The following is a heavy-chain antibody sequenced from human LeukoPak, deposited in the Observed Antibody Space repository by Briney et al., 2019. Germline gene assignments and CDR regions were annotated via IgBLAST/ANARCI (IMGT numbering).Heavy chain of an antibody. Sequence: GGSLRLSCAASGFTFSTYGMHWVRQAPGKGLEWVAFIRYDGSDKYYADSVKGRFTISRDNSKNTLSLQMHSLRPEDTAVYYCTRAGGLVRGVHYYYYMDGWVKGTTVTISS. CDR2: IRYDGSDK. J-gene: IGHJ6*03. CDR1: GFTFSTYG. CDR3: TRAGGLVRGVHYYYYMDG. D-gene: IGHD3-10*01. V-gene: IGHV3-30*02.